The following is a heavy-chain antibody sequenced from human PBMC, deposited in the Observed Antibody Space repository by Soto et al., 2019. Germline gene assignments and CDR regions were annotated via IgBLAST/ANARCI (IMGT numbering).Heavy chain of an antibody. Sequence: SVKVSRKASGFTFTSSAVQWVRQARGQRLEWIGWIVVGSGNTNYAQKFQERVTITRDMSTSTAYMELSSLRSEDTAVYYCAAVVLFGATMGSIDYWGQGTLVTVSS. D-gene: IGHD3-10*02. J-gene: IGHJ4*02. CDR1: GFTFTSSA. V-gene: IGHV1-58*01. CDR3: AAVVLFGATMGSIDY. CDR2: IVVGSGNT.